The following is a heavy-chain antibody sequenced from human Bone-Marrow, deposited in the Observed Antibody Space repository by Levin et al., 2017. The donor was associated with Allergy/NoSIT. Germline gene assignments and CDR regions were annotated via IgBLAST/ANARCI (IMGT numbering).Heavy chain of an antibody. V-gene: IGHV3-23*01. CDR1: GFTFTTYP. CDR2: IGGGGIAT. CDR3: ARGRGLSY. D-gene: IGHD5-12*01. Sequence: GGSLRLSCAASGFTFTTYPMSWVRQAPGKGLEWVSAIGGGGIATYYADSVKGRFTISRDNSKNTLYLQLNTLRAEDTAIYYCARGRGLSYWGQGTLVTVSS. J-gene: IGHJ4*02.